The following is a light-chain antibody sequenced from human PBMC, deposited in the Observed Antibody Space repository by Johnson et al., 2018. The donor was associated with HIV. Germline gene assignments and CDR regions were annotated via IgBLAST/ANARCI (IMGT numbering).Light chain of an antibody. CDR3: GTWDSRLSAYV. CDR1: SSNIGNSY. V-gene: IGLV1-51*01. Sequence: QSVLTQPPSVSAAPGQKVTISCSGSSSNIGNSYVSWYQQLPGTAPKLLIYDNNKRPSGIPDRFSGSKSGTSATLGIIELQTGDEADYYCGTWDSRLSAYVFGTGTKVTVL. J-gene: IGLJ1*01. CDR2: DNN.